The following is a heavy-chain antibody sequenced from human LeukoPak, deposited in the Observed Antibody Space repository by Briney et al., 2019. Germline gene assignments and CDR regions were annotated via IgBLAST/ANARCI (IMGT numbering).Heavy chain of an antibody. CDR3: ANENYYGSGSYPDY. D-gene: IGHD3-10*01. CDR1: GFTFSSYA. CDR2: ISYDGSNE. J-gene: IGHJ4*02. V-gene: IGHV3-30-3*02. Sequence: PGGSLRLSCAASGFTFSSYAMHWVRQAPGKGLEWVAVISYDGSNEYYADSVKGRFTISRDNSKNTLYLQMNNLRAEDTAVYYCANENYYGSGSYPDYWGQGTLVTVSS.